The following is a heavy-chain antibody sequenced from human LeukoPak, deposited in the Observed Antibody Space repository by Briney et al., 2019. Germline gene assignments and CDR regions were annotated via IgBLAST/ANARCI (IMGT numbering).Heavy chain of an antibody. CDR2: SINKASSYTT. CDR3: GRIAINANNGMDV. D-gene: IGHD1/OR15-1a*01. V-gene: IGHV3-72*01. Sequence: GGSLRLSCAASGFKFSDHYIDSGREAPGEGLGWVGRSINKASSYTTEYAASVEGRFTISRDVSKSSVYLQMNSLRTEDTAVYYCGRIAINANNGMDVWGQGTTVTVSS. CDR1: GFKFSDHY. J-gene: IGHJ6*02.